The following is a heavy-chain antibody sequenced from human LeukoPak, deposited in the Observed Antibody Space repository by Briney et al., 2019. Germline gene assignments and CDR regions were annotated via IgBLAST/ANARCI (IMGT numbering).Heavy chain of an antibody. Sequence: ASVTVSFKVSGYTLTELSMHWVRQPPGKGLEWMGGFDPEDGETIYAQKFQGRVTMTEDTSTDTAYMELRSLRSEDTAVYYCAMALGYCSGGSCYGAFDIWGQGTMVTVSS. V-gene: IGHV1-24*01. CDR3: AMALGYCSGGSCYGAFDI. CDR2: FDPEDGET. J-gene: IGHJ3*02. D-gene: IGHD2-15*01. CDR1: GYTLTELS.